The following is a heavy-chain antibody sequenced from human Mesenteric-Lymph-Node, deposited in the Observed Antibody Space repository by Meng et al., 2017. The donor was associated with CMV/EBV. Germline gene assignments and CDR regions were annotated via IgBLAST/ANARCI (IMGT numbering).Heavy chain of an antibody. CDR1: GYTFPSYG. V-gene: IGHV1-18*01. CDR2: ISAYNGNT. Sequence: ASGYTFPSYGISWVRQAPGQGLEWMGWISAYNGNTIYAQKFQGRVTMTTDTSTRTAYLELRSLRSDDAAVYYCARDQQLVPAEYFQHWGPGTLVTVSS. D-gene: IGHD6-13*01. J-gene: IGHJ1*01. CDR3: ARDQQLVPAEYFQH.